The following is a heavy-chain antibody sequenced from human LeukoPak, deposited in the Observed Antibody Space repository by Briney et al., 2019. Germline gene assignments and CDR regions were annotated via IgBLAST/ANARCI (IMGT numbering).Heavy chain of an antibody. CDR2: ISGSSDAI. V-gene: IGHV3-48*01. CDR3: ARTYGIGSLDY. Sequence: GGSLRLSCAASGFNFNNHNMDWVRQAPGKGLEWISYISGSSDAIFYADSVQGRFTISRDNAKNSVYLQMNSLRAEDTAVYYCARTYGIGSLDYGGQGTLVTVSS. D-gene: IGHD1-26*01. J-gene: IGHJ4*02. CDR1: GFNFNNHN.